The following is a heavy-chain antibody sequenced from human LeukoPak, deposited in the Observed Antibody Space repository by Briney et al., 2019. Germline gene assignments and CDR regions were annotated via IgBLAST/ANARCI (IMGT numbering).Heavy chain of an antibody. CDR3: TTPYYYDSSGYYSDY. J-gene: IGHJ4*02. CDR1: GFTFSSYA. Sequence: HPGGSLRLSCAASGFTFSSYAMSWVRQAPGKGLEWVSAISGSGGSTYYADSVKGRFTISRDNSKNTLYLQMNSLKTEDTAVYYCTTPYYYDSSGYYSDYWGQGTLVTVSS. CDR2: ISGSGGST. V-gene: IGHV3-23*01. D-gene: IGHD3-22*01.